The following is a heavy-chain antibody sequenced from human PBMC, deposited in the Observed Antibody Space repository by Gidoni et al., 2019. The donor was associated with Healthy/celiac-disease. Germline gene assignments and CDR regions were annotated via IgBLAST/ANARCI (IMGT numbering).Heavy chain of an antibody. V-gene: IGHV3-9*01. D-gene: IGHD2-2*01. J-gene: IGHJ5*02. CDR2: ISWNSGSI. Sequence: EVQLVESGGGLVQPGRSLRLSCAASGFTFDDYAMHWVRQAPGKGLEWVSGISWNSGSIGYADSVKGRFTISRDNAKNSLYLQMNSLRAEDTALYYCAKDNSADIVVVGYNWFDPWGQGTLVTVSS. CDR1: GFTFDDYA. CDR3: AKDNSADIVVVGYNWFDP.